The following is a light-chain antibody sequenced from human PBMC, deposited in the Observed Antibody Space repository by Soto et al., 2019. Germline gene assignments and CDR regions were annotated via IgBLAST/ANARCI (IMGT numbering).Light chain of an antibody. CDR1: QSVSSN. V-gene: IGKV3-15*01. Sequence: EIVMTQSPATLSVCPGERATLSCRASQSVSSNLAWYQQKPGQAPRLLFYGASTRATGMPARFSGSWSGTEFTRTISSLQSEDFAVYYCQQYNNSPPYTFGQRTKLESK. J-gene: IGKJ2*01. CDR2: GAS. CDR3: QQYNNSPPYT.